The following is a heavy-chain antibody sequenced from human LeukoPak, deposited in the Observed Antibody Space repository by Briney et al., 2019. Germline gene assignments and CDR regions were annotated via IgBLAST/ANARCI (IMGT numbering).Heavy chain of an antibody. V-gene: IGHV1-2*02. CDR2: INPNKGYT. CDR1: GYTFTGYY. J-gene: IGHJ4*02. D-gene: IGHD3-16*01. CDR3: ARVWGEGSY. Sequence: GSVKVSCKASGYTFTGYYMHWVRQAPGQGVEWMGWINPNKGYTDYAQKFQGMVTITRDTSISTAYMELRSLKSDDTAVDYWARVWGEGSYWGQGALVTVSS.